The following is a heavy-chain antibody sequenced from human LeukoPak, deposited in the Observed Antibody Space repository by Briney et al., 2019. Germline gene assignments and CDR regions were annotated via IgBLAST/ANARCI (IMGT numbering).Heavy chain of an antibody. CDR1: GLTFSSYE. Sequence: GGSLRLSCAASGLTFSSYEMNWVRQAPGKGLEWASYISSSGSTIYYADSVKGRFTISRDNAKNSLYLQMNSLRAEDTAVYYCARVSDSKNYYYYYMDVWGKGTTVTVSS. CDR2: ISSSGSTI. V-gene: IGHV3-48*03. J-gene: IGHJ6*03. CDR3: ARVSDSKNYYYYYMDV. D-gene: IGHD2-15*01.